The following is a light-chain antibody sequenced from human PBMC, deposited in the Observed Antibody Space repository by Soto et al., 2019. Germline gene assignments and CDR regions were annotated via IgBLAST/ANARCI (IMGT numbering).Light chain of an antibody. V-gene: IGKV3-15*01. CDR3: QHYNYWPYT. Sequence: EIVLTQSPGTLSLSPGERATLSCRAGQSVSSSYLAWYQQKPGQAPRLLLFRASTRATGVPARFSGSGSGTDFTLTISSLQSEDFAVYYCQHYNYWPYTFGQGTKVDIK. J-gene: IGKJ2*01. CDR2: RAS. CDR1: QSVSSSY.